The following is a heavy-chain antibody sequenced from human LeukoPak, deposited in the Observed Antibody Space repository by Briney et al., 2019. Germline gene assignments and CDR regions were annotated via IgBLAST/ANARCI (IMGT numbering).Heavy chain of an antibody. CDR3: ARDLVGYYYGSGSYYDGLLRAMDV. Sequence: GGSLRLSCAASGFTFSSYSMNWVRQAPGKGLGWVSSISSSSSYIYYADSVKGRFTISRDNAKNSLYLQMNSLRAEDTAVYYCARDLVGYYYGSGSYYDGLLRAMDVWGKGTTVTVSS. CDR2: ISSSSSYI. J-gene: IGHJ6*03. D-gene: IGHD3-10*01. V-gene: IGHV3-21*01. CDR1: GFTFSSYS.